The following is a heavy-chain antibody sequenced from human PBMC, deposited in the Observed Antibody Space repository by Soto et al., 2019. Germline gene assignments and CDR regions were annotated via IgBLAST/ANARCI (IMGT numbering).Heavy chain of an antibody. J-gene: IGHJ3*02. CDR1: GDNFRNYA. CDR3: ARAYAVGPGDVYDI. Sequence: GVSVKVSCKASGDNFRNYALQXARRAPGQRLEWMGWINPANGNARYSENFQVRVTNTRDTSASTAYMELGNLRSEDTAVYYCARAYAVGPGDVYDIWGQGTVVTVSS. V-gene: IGHV1-3*01. CDR2: INPANGNA.